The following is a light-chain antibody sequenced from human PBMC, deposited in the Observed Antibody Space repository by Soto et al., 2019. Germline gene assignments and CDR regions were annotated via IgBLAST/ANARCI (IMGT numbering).Light chain of an antibody. J-gene: IGKJ1*01. V-gene: IGKV1-5*03. Sequence: QMTQSPSTLSASVGDTVTITCRASQSISTWLAWYQQKPGKAPKLLIYKTSTLESGVPSRFSGSGSGTEFTLTISSLQPDDFATYYCQQYNTYSTFGQGTKVEIK. CDR1: QSISTW. CDR3: QQYNTYST. CDR2: KTS.